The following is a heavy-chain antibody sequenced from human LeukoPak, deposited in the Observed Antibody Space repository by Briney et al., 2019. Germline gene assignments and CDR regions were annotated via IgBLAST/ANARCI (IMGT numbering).Heavy chain of an antibody. J-gene: IGHJ6*02. V-gene: IGHV4-39*01. CDR1: GGSISSSNYY. CDR3: ATRRWTDTRYGMDV. CDR2: IYYSGST. D-gene: IGHD3/OR15-3a*01. Sequence: SETLSLTCTVSGGSISSSNYYWGWIRQPPGKGLEWIGSIYYSGSTYYNPSLKSRVTISVDTSKNQFSLELSSVTAADTAVYYCATRRWTDTRYGMDVWGPGTTVTVSS.